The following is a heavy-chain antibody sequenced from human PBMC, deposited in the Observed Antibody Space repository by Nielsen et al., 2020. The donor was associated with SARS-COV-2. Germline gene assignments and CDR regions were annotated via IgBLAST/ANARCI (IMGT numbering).Heavy chain of an antibody. V-gene: IGHV3-11*03. CDR2: ISSSSSYT. CDR3: AKKLYYDFWSGYFDY. Sequence: WIRQPPGKGLEWVSYISSSSSYTNYADSVKGRFTISRDNAKNSLYLQMNSLRADDTAVYYCAKKLYYDFWSGYFDYWGQGTMVTVSS. J-gene: IGHJ4*02. D-gene: IGHD3-3*01.